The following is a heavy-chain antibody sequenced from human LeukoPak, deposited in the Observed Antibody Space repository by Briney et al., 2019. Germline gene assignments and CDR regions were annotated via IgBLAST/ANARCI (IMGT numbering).Heavy chain of an antibody. CDR1: GFTFSSYS. CDR3: ARDSDGYTLDY. J-gene: IGHJ4*02. D-gene: IGHD5-24*01. Sequence: GGSLRLSCAASGFTFSSYSMNWVRQAPGKGLEWVSSISSSGSYIYYADSVKGRFTISRDNAKNSLYLQMNSLRAEDTAVYYCARDSDGYTLDYWGQGTLVTVSS. CDR2: ISSSGSYI. V-gene: IGHV3-21*01.